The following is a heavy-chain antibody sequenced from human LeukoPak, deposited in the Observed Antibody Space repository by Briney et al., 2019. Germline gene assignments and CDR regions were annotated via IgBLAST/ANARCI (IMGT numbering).Heavy chain of an antibody. J-gene: IGHJ3*02. CDR1: CGSISSGGYY. D-gene: IGHD3-10*01. CDR3: ARSWATMVRGGAFDI. Sequence: SHTLSLTCTVSCGSISSGGYYWSWIRQHPGKVLEWIVYIYYSGSTYYNPSFKSRVTISVDTSKNQFSLKLSSVTAADTAVYYCARSWATMVRGGAFDIWGQGTMVTVSS. V-gene: IGHV4-31*03. CDR2: IYYSGST.